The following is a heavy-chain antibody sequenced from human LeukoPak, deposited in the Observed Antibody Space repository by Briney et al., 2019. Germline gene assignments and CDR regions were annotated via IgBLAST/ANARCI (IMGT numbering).Heavy chain of an antibody. V-gene: IGHV4-59*01. CDR2: IYYTGST. CDR1: GGSISTDY. CDR3: ARAQYASGSSFDY. D-gene: IGHD3-10*01. Sequence: SETLSVTCTVSGGSISTDYWSWIRQPPGKGLEWIGYIYYTGSTNYNPSLKSRVTMAIDTSKNQFSLELTFVSAADTAVYYCARAQYASGSSFDYGGQGTLATVSS. J-gene: IGHJ4*02.